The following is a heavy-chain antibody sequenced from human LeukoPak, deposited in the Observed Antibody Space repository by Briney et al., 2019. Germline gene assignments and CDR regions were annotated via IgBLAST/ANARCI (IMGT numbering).Heavy chain of an antibody. D-gene: IGHD3-16*01. J-gene: IGHJ6*03. CDR1: GGSFSGYY. V-gene: IGHV4-34*01. CDR3: ARRAGFAGNYYYYMDV. Sequence: SDTLSLICAVYGGSFSGYYWIWIRQPPGKGLEWIGEINHSGSTNYNPSLKSRVTISVDTSKNQFSLKLSSVTAADTAVYYCARRAGFAGNYYYYMDVWGKGTTVTVSS. CDR2: INHSGST.